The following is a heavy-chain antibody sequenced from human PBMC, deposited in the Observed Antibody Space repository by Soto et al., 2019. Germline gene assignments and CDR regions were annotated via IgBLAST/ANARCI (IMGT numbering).Heavy chain of an antibody. D-gene: IGHD1-26*01. J-gene: IGHJ6*02. Sequence: PGGSLRLSCAASGFTFSSYGMHWVRQAPGKGLEWVAVISYDGSNKYYADSVKGRFTISRDNSKNTLYLQMNSLRAEDTAVYYCAKGGGSYDYYYYGMDVWGQGTTVTVSS. CDR3: AKGGGSYDYYYYGMDV. V-gene: IGHV3-30*18. CDR2: ISYDGSNK. CDR1: GFTFSSYG.